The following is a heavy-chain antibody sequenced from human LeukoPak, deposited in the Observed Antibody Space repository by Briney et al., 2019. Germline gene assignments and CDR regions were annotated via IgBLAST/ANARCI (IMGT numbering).Heavy chain of an antibody. CDR2: ISSSSSLI. J-gene: IGHJ4*02. CDR3: AKEGRSTTPGY. CDR1: GFTFSSSD. D-gene: IGHD6-13*01. Sequence: GGSLRLSCAACGFTFSSSDMDWVRQAPGKGLEWVASISSSSSLIYYTDSVKGRFTISRDNAKNSLYLQMNSLRAEDTAVYFCAKEGRSTTPGYWGQGTLVTVSS. V-gene: IGHV3-21*01.